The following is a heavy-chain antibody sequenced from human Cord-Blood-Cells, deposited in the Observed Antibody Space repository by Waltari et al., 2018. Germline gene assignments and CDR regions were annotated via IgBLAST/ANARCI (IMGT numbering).Heavy chain of an antibody. CDR2: IADDGSNK. CDR3: AIDSRSGGMDV. J-gene: IGHJ6*02. CDR1: GFTFSSYA. Sequence: QVQLVESGGGVVQPGRSLRLSCAASGFTFSSYAMHWVRQAPGKGLEWVAVIADDGSNKYYADSVKGRFTISRDNSKNTLYLQMNSLRAEDTAVYYCAIDSRSGGMDVWGQGTTVTVSS. V-gene: IGHV3-30-3*01.